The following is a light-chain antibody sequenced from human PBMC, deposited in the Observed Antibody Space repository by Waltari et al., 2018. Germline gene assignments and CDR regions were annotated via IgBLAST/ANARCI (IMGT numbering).Light chain of an antibody. CDR2: GAS. CDR3: HQYNNWPYT. V-gene: IGKV3-15*01. Sequence: EIVMTQSPATLSVSPGDRATLSCRASESVSGTLAWYQQRPGQAPSLLIYGASTRASGIPARFSGSGSGTEFTLTISSLQSEDCAVYYCHQYNNWPYTFGQGTKLEIK. CDR1: ESVSGT. J-gene: IGKJ2*01.